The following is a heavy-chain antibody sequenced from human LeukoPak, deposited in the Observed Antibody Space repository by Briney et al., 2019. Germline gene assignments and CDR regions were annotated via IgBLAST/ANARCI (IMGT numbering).Heavy chain of an antibody. CDR1: GGSISSYY. Sequence: SETLSLTCTVSGGSISSYYWSWIRQPPGKGLEWIGYIYDSGSTNYNPSLKSRVTISVDTSKNQLSLKLSSVTAADTAVYYCARAPSGYSSSWYVVYWFDPWGQGTLVTVSS. V-gene: IGHV4-59*01. J-gene: IGHJ5*02. CDR3: ARAPSGYSSSWYVVYWFDP. D-gene: IGHD6-13*01. CDR2: IYDSGST.